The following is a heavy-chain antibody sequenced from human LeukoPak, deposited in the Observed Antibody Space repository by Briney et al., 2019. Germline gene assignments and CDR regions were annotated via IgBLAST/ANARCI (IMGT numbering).Heavy chain of an antibody. CDR2: ISSSGSTI. V-gene: IGHV3-48*04. J-gene: IGHJ4*02. D-gene: IGHD6-6*01. CDR1: GFTFSSYG. Sequence: GGSLRLSCAASGFTFSSYGMNWVRQAPGKGLEWVSYISSSGSTIYYADSVKGRFTISRDNAKNSLYLQMNSLRAEDTAVYYCARDTVGGSIAARPAYFDYWGQGTLVTVSS. CDR3: ARDTVGGSIAARPAYFDY.